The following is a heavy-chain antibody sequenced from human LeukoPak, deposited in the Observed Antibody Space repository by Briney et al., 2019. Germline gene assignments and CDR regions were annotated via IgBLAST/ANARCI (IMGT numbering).Heavy chain of an antibody. CDR2: IKRDGSEK. D-gene: IGHD1-26*01. V-gene: IGHV3-7*01. CDR1: RFTFNTYW. Sequence: GGSLRLSCAASRFTFNTYWMSWVRQAPGKGLEWVATIKRDGSEKYYVDPVKGRFTISRDNAKNSLYLQMNSLRVEDTAVYYCARLVEDRTIYDYWGQGTLVTVSS. CDR3: ARLVEDRTIYDY. J-gene: IGHJ4*02.